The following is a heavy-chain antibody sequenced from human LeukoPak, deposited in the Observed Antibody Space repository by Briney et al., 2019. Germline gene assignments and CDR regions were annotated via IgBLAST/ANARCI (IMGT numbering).Heavy chain of an antibody. D-gene: IGHD3-10*01. CDR3: ARGSSITLVRGVVINNWFDP. CDR1: GFTFSSYG. V-gene: IGHV3-33*01. Sequence: GGSLRLSCAASGFTFSSYGMHWVRQAPGKGLEWVAVXXYDGSNTYYADSVKGRFTISRDNSKNTLYLQMNSLRAEDTAAYYCARGSSITLVRGVVINNWFDPWGQGTLVTVSS. J-gene: IGHJ5*02. CDR2: XXYDGSNT.